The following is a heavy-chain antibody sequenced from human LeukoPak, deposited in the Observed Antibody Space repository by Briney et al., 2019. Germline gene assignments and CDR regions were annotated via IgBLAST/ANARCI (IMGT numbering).Heavy chain of an antibody. V-gene: IGHV4-34*01. J-gene: IGHJ4*02. CDR3: ARDIPYGSAW. D-gene: IGHD3-10*01. Sequence: SETMSLTCAVYGGSFSGYYWSWIRQPPGKGLEWIGEINHSGSTNYNPSLKSRVTISVDTSKNQFSLKLSSVTAADTAVYYCARDIPYGSAWWGQGTLVTVSS. CDR1: GGSFSGYY. CDR2: INHSGST.